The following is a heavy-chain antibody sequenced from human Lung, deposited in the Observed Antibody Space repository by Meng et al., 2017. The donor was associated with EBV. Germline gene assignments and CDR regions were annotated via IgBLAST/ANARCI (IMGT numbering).Heavy chain of an antibody. J-gene: IGHJ4*02. V-gene: IGHV3-23*04. D-gene: IGHD3-22*01. CDR2: ISGSGGST. CDR3: AKDPVTYYYDSSGYFYFDY. CDR1: GVTFNIYD. Sequence: EVQLVESGGGLGQPGGRVILSGAALGVTFNIYDMSWVRQAPGKGLEWVSTISGSGGSTYYADSVKGRFTISRDNSKNTLYLQMNSLRAEDTAVYYCAKDPVTYYYDSSGYFYFDYWGQGTRVTVSS.